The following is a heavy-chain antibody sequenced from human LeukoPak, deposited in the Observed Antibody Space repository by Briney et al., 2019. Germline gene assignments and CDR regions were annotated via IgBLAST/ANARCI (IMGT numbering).Heavy chain of an antibody. CDR1: GYTLTELS. V-gene: IGHV1-24*01. CDR2: FDPEDGET. Sequence: ASVKVSCKVSGYTLTELSMHWVRQAPGKGLEWMGGFDPEDGETIYAQKFQGRVTMTEDTSTDTAYMELTSLRSDDTAMYYCATDPVGYCSANGCYSVDYWGQGTLVTVSS. J-gene: IGHJ4*02. D-gene: IGHD2-15*01. CDR3: ATDPVGYCSANGCYSVDY.